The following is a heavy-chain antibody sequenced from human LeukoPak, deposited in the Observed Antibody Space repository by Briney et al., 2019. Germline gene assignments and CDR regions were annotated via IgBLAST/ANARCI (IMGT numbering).Heavy chain of an antibody. D-gene: IGHD2-21*02. J-gene: IGHJ3*02. CDR3: VRKNRDFNAAFDI. CDR1: GFTVSNNY. V-gene: IGHV3-53*01. CDR2: TYSYSST. Sequence: PGGSLRLSCAASGFTVSNNYMSWVRQAPGEGLEWVSITYSYSSTNYADSVKGRFTISRDTSQNTLSLQMNSLRAEDTAVYYCVRKNRDFNAAFDIWGQGTVVTVSS.